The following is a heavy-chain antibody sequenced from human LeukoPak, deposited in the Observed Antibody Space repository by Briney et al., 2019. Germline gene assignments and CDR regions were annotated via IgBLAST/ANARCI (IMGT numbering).Heavy chain of an antibody. Sequence: GGSLRLSCAASGFTFSSYSMNWVRQAPGKGLEWVSSISSSSSYIYYADSVKGRFTISRDNAKNSLYLQMNSLKAEDTAAYYCARDPPNMTTVTKGAFDIWGQGTMVTVSS. CDR1: GFTFSSYS. CDR2: ISSSSSYI. D-gene: IGHD4-17*01. J-gene: IGHJ3*02. V-gene: IGHV3-21*01. CDR3: ARDPPNMTTVTKGAFDI.